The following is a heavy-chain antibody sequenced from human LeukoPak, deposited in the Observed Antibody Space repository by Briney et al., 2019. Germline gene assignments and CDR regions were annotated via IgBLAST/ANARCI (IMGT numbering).Heavy chain of an antibody. J-gene: IGHJ4*02. CDR2: IWYDGSNK. CDR1: GFTFSSYG. Sequence: PGGSLRLSCAASGFTFSSYGMHWVRQAPGKGLEWVAVIWYDGSNKYYADSVKGRFTISRDNSKNTLYLQMNSLRAEDTAVYYCARSTMVRGVPFYYWGQGTLVAVSS. CDR3: ARSTMVRGVPFYY. V-gene: IGHV3-33*01. D-gene: IGHD3-10*01.